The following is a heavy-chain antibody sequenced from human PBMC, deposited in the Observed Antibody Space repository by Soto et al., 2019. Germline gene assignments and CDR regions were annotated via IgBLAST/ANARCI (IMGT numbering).Heavy chain of an antibody. CDR1: GGAFSGYH. Sequence: SETRSRTSAVYGGAFSGYHSSWIGQPPGKGLEWIGEINHSRSTNYNTSIKSRVNTSVDTSKNQFSLKLSSVTAADTAVYYCLLRGVPTHSGNWFDPWGQGTLV. J-gene: IGHJ5*02. V-gene: IGHV4-34*01. D-gene: IGHD3-10*01. CDR2: INHSRST. CDR3: LLRGVPTHSGNWFDP.